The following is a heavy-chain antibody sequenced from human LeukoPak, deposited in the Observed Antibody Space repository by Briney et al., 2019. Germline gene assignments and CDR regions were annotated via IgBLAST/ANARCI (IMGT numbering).Heavy chain of an antibody. D-gene: IGHD3-3*01. CDR1: GGSISSHY. V-gene: IGHV4-59*11. CDR2: IYYSGST. CDR3: ARGVVINNRFDP. Sequence: SETLSLTCTVSGGSISSHYWSWIRQPPGKGLEWIGYIYYSGSTNYNPSLKSRVTISVDTSKNQFSLKLSSATAADTAVCYCARGVVINNRFDPWGQGTLVTVSS. J-gene: IGHJ5*02.